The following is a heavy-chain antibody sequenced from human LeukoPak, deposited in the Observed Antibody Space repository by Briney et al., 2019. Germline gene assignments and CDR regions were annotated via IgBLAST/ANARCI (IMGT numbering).Heavy chain of an antibody. CDR1: GFSFTTYG. CDR2: IWSDGSKT. D-gene: IGHD3-10*01. J-gene: IGHJ4*02. Sequence: GGSLRLSCAASGFSFTTYGMHWVRQAPGKGLEWVAVIWSDGSKTIHADSVEGRFTISRDNSKNTLYLQMNSLRAEDTAVYYCATDRGSAPFDYWGQGTLVTVSS. V-gene: IGHV3-33*01. CDR3: ATDRGSAPFDY.